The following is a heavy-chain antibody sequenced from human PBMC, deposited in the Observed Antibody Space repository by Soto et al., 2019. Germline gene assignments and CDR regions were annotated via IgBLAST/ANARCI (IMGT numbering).Heavy chain of an antibody. CDR1: GGSISSSSYY. CDR3: ARPGVAAVAGNWFDL. Sequence: PSETLSLTCTVSGGSISSSSYYWDWIRQPPGKGLEWIGNIYYTGGAYFNPSLKSRVTITKDTSKNQFSLKLTSVTAADTAVYFCARPGVAAVAGNWFDLWGPGTLVTVSS. V-gene: IGHV4-39*01. D-gene: IGHD6-13*01. J-gene: IGHJ5*02. CDR2: IYYTGGA.